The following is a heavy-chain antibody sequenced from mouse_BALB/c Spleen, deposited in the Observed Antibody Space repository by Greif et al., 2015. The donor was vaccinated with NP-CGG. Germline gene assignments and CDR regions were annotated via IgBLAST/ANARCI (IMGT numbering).Heavy chain of an antibody. Sequence: VQLQQSGTVLARPGASVKMSCKASGYTFTSYWMHWVKQRPGQGLEWIGAIYPGNSDTSYNQKFKGKAKLTAVTSTSTAYMELSSLTNEDSAVYYCTRGDYDYPWFAYWGQGTLVTVSA. D-gene: IGHD2-4*01. CDR2: IYPGNSDT. CDR3: TRGDYDYPWFAY. V-gene: IGHV1-5*01. J-gene: IGHJ3*01. CDR1: GYTFTSYW.